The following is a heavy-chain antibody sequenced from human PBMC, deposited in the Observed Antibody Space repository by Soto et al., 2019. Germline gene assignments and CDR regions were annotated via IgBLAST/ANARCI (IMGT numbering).Heavy chain of an antibody. CDR2: ISSSSSYI. Sequence: GGSLRLSCAASGFTFSSYSMNWVRQAPGKGLEWVSSISSSSSYIYYADPVKGRFTISRDNAKNSLYLQMNSLRAEDTAVYYCARDLPNYSKPFDYWGQGTLVTVSS. D-gene: IGHD4-4*01. V-gene: IGHV3-21*01. CDR1: GFTFSSYS. J-gene: IGHJ4*02. CDR3: ARDLPNYSKPFDY.